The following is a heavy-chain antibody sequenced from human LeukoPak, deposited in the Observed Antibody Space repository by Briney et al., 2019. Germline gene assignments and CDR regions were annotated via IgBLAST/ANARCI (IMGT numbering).Heavy chain of an antibody. CDR2: IYHSGST. CDR3: ARGGGYASPIGY. D-gene: IGHD5-12*01. V-gene: IGHV4-59*01. CDR1: GCSIITYY. Sequence: SWTLSLTCTLSGCSIITYYWSGIRQPPGKGLEGMGYIYHSGSTNYNPSLKSRVTISVDTSKNQFSLKLSSVTAADTAVYYCARGGGYASPIGYWGQGALVTVSS. J-gene: IGHJ4*02.